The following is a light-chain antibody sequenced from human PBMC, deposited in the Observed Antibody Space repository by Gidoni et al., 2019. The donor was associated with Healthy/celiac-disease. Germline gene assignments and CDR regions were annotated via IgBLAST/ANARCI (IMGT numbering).Light chain of an antibody. CDR3: QQYGSSTGT. J-gene: IGKJ2*01. Sequence: EIVLTPSPGTLSLSPGERATPSCRASQSVSSSYLAWYQQKPGQAPRLLIYGASSMATGIPERFSGSGSGTDFTLTISRLEPEDFAVYYCQQYGSSTGTFGQGTKLEIK. CDR1: QSVSSSY. V-gene: IGKV3-20*01. CDR2: GAS.